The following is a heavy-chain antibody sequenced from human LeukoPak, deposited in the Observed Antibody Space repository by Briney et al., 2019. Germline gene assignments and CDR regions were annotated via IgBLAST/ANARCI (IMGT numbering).Heavy chain of an antibody. Sequence: ASVKVSCKASGYTFTDFGISWVRQAPGQGLEWMGWINTYKGNTNYGQRFQGRFTMTIDTATNTAFMVLRSLGSDDTAVYYCARDQRVGVTAFYRPFDPWGQGTPVTVSS. D-gene: IGHD2-21*02. J-gene: IGHJ5*02. CDR1: GYTFTDFG. CDR3: ARDQRVGVTAFYRPFDP. CDR2: INTYKGNT. V-gene: IGHV1-18*01.